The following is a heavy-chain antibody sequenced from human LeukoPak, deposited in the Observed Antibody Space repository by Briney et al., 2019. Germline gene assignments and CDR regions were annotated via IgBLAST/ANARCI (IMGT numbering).Heavy chain of an antibody. CDR3: ARTNYYDSSGPVDY. CDR1: GGSISSSGYY. Sequence: SETLSLTCTVSGGSISSSGYYWGWIRQPPGKGLEWIGSIYNSGSTYYNPSLKSRVTISVDTSKNQFSLKLTSVTAADTAVYYCARTNYYDSSGPVDYWGQGTLVTVSS. CDR2: IYNSGST. V-gene: IGHV4-39*07. D-gene: IGHD3-22*01. J-gene: IGHJ4*02.